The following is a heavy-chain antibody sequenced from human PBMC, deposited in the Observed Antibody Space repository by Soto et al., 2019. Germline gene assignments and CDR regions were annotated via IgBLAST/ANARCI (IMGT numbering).Heavy chain of an antibody. J-gene: IGHJ6*02. V-gene: IGHV1-3*01. Sequence: QVQFVQSGAEVKKPGASVRVSCKASGYTFVDYAIHWVRQAPGQRPEWMGWINGGNGKTKYSQSFQGRVTITRDTSATTSYMELSNLRSEDAAVCYCTRDNGYQVLWVWGPGTTVTVSS. D-gene: IGHD6-25*01. CDR3: TRDNGYQVLWV. CDR2: INGGNGKT. CDR1: GYTFVDYA.